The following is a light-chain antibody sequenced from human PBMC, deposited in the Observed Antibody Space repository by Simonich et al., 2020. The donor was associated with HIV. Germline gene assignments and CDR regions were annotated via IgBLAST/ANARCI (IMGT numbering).Light chain of an antibody. Sequence: QSALTQPASVSGSPGQSITISCTATRSDLGGFYFVSWYQQHPGKVPKLLMYDVIERPSVVANRFSGSKSGNTASLTISGLQAEDEADYYCQSYDSSLSGVVFGGGTKLTVL. CDR2: DVI. V-gene: IGLV2-14*03. CDR1: RSDLGGFYF. CDR3: QSYDSSLSGVV. J-gene: IGLJ2*01.